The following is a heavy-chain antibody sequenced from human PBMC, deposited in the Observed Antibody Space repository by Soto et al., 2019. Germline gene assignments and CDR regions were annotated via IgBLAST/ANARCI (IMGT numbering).Heavy chain of an antibody. CDR1: GGTFSSYA. J-gene: IGHJ6*02. CDR2: IIPIFGTA. V-gene: IGHV1-69*12. CDR3: ARVRPCYCISTSCYPQCYYYGMDV. Sequence: QVQLVQSGAEVKKPGSSVKVSCKASGGTFSSYAISWVRQAPGQGLEWMGGIIPIFGTANYAQKFQGRVTITADESTSTAYMELSSLRSEDTAVYYCARVRPCYCISTSCYPQCYYYGMDVWGQGTTVTVSS. D-gene: IGHD2-2*01.